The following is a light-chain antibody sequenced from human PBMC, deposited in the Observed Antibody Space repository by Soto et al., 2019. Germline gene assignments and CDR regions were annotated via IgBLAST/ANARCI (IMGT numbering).Light chain of an antibody. Sequence: EIVMTQSPATLSLSPGERDTLSCRASQSVSSNLAWYQQKPGQAPRLLIYGASTRATGIPARFSGSGSGTEFTLTISSLQSEDFAVYDCQQYNNWPPSWTFGQGTKVEIK. CDR2: GAS. V-gene: IGKV3-15*01. CDR3: QQYNNWPPSWT. CDR1: QSVSSN. J-gene: IGKJ1*01.